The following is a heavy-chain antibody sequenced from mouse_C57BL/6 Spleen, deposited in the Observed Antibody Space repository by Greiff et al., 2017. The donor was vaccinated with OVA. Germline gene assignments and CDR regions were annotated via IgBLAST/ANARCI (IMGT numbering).Heavy chain of an antibody. D-gene: IGHD2-1*01. J-gene: IGHJ1*03. CDR2: INYDGSST. CDR1: GFTFSDYY. Sequence: EVKLMESEGGLVQPGSSMKLSCTASGFTFSDYYMAWVRQVPEKGLEWVANINYDGSSTYYLDSLKSRFIISRDNAKNILYLQMSSLKSEDTATYYCAREGSTPLYWYFDVWGTGTTVTVSS. V-gene: IGHV5-16*01. CDR3: AREGSTPLYWYFDV.